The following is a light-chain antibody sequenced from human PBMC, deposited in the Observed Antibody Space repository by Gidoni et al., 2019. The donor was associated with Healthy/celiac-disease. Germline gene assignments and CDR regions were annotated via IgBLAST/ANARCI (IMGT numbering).Light chain of an antibody. V-gene: IGKV3-15*01. CDR2: GAS. CDR3: QQYNNWPRT. J-gene: IGKJ1*01. CDR1: QSVSSN. Sequence: IVMTQSPATMSVSPGERATLSCRASQSVSSNLAWYQQKPGQAPWLLIYGASTRATGIPARFSGSGSGTDFTLTISSLQSEDFAVYYCQQYNNWPRTFGQGTKVEFK.